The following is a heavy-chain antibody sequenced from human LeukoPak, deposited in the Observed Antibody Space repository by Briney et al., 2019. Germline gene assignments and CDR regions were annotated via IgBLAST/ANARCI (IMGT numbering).Heavy chain of an antibody. Sequence: PLRLSCAASGFTFSSYAMHWVRQAPGKGLEWVAVISYDGSNKYYADSVKGRFTISRDNSKNTLYLQMNSLRAEDTAVYYCARGLGDCSGGSCYGLFDYWGQGTLVTVSS. CDR3: ARGLGDCSGGSCYGLFDY. CDR2: ISYDGSNK. J-gene: IGHJ4*02. D-gene: IGHD2-15*01. V-gene: IGHV3-30-3*01. CDR1: GFTFSSYA.